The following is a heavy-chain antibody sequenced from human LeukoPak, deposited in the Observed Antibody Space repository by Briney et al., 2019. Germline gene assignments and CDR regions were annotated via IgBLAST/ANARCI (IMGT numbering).Heavy chain of an antibody. CDR1: GGSISSSSYY. J-gene: IGHJ4*02. Sequence: PSETLSLTCTVSGGSISSSSYYWGWIRQPPGKGLEWIGSIYYSGSTYYNPSLKSRVTISVDTSKNQFSLKLSSVTAADTAVYYCARLFGNSDFDYWGQGTPVTVSS. CDR3: ARLFGNSDFDY. V-gene: IGHV4-39*01. D-gene: IGHD4-23*01. CDR2: IYYSGST.